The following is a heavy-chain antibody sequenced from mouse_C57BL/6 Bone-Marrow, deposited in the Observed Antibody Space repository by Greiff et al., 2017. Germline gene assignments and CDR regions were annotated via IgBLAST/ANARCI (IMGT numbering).Heavy chain of an antibody. D-gene: IGHD1-1*01. J-gene: IGHJ2*01. CDR2: IDPSDSYT. CDR3: ARTGITTVVAAYYFDY. Sequence: QVQLQQPGAELVKPGASVKLSCKASGYTFTSYWMQWVKQRPGQGLEWIGEIDPSDSYTNSNQKFKGKATLTVDTSSSTAYMQLSSLTSEDSAVYYCARTGITTVVAAYYFDYWGQGTTLTVSS. V-gene: IGHV1-50*01. CDR1: GYTFTSYW.